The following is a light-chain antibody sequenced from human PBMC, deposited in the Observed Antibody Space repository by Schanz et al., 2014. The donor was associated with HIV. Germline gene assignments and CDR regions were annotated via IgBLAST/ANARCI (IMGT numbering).Light chain of an antibody. V-gene: IGLV2-8*01. CDR1: SSNVGGYNY. CDR3: SSYTSSSTL. J-gene: IGLJ1*01. Sequence: QAALTQPPSASGSRGQSVAISCTGTSSNVGGYNYVSWYQQHPGKAPKLMIYEVNKRPSGVPDRFSGSKSGNTASLTISGLQAEDEADYYCSSYTSSSTLFGTGTKLTVL. CDR2: EVN.